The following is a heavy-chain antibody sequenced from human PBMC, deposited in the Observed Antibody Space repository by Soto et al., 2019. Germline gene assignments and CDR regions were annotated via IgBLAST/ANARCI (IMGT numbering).Heavy chain of an antibody. D-gene: IGHD1-1*01. CDR3: ARGSDGYRFDY. J-gene: IGHJ4*02. Sequence: PSETLSLTCAVYGGSFSGYYWSWIRQPPGKGLEWIGEINHSGSTNYNPSLKSRVTISVDTSKNQFSLKLSSVTAADTAVYYCARGSDGYRFDYWGQGTLVTVS. CDR2: INHSGST. V-gene: IGHV4-34*01. CDR1: GGSFSGYY.